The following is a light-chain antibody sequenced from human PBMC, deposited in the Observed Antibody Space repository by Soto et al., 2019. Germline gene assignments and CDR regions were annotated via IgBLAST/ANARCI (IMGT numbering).Light chain of an antibody. CDR1: SSDVGDYNY. CDR2: EVS. Sequence: QFALTQPPSASGSPGQSVTISCTGSSSDVGDYNYVSWYQQPPGKAPKLMIYEVSKRPSGVPDRFSGSKSGNTASLTVSGLQAEDEADYYCSSYAGSKNYVIFGGGTKVTVL. J-gene: IGLJ2*01. V-gene: IGLV2-8*01. CDR3: SSYAGSKNYVI.